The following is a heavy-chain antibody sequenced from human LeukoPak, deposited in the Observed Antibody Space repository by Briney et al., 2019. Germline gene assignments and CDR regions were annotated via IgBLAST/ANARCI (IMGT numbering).Heavy chain of an antibody. V-gene: IGHV3-23*01. CDR1: GFTFSSYA. J-gene: IGHJ4*02. CDR3: AKDSSNIMGARLDY. D-gene: IGHD1-26*01. CDR2: ISGSGGST. Sequence: PGGSLRLSCAASGFTFSSYAMSWVRQAPGKGLEWVSAISGSGGSTYYADSVKGRFTISRDNSKNTLYLQMNSLRAEDTAVYYCAKDSSNIMGARLDYWGQGTLVTVSS.